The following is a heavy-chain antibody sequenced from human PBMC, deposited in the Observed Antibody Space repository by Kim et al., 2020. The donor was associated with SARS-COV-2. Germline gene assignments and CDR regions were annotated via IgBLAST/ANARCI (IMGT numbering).Heavy chain of an antibody. J-gene: IGHJ6*02. CDR2: TT. CDR3: VRDQGGRGSV. D-gene: IGHD1-26*01. V-gene: IGHV3-74*01. Sequence: TTNPADSEKGRFTISRNNAKNTLYLQMNSLRAADTAIYSCVRDQGGRGSVWGQGTTVTVSS.